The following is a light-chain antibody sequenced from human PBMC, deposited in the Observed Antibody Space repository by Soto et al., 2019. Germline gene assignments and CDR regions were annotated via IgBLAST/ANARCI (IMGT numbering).Light chain of an antibody. J-gene: IGLJ3*02. CDR2: EVS. V-gene: IGLV2-14*01. CDR3: SSYTTSNTPV. Sequence: QSALTQPASVSGSPGQSITISCTGISSDVGYYNYVSWYQHHPGKAPKVIIYEVSNRPSGVSSRFSGSKSGNTASLTISGLQAEDEADYFCSSYTTSNTPVFGGGTKLTVL. CDR1: SSDVGYYNY.